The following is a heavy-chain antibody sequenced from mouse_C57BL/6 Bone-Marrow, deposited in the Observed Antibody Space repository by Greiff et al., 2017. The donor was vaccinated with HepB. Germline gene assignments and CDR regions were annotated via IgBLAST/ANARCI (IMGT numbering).Heavy chain of an antibody. CDR2: INPNNGGT. D-gene: IGHD2-1*01. CDR3: ARFYRGFDY. J-gene: IGHJ2*01. V-gene: IGHV1-26*01. Sequence: EVQLQQSGPELVKPGASVKISCKASGYTFTDYYMNWVKQSHGKSLEWIGDINPNNGGTSYNQKFKGKATLTVDKSSSTAYMELRSLTSEDSAVYYCARFYRGFDYWGQGTTLTVSS. CDR1: GYTFTDYY.